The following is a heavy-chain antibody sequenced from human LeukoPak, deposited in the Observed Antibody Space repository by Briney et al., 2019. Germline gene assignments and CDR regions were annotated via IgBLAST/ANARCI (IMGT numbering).Heavy chain of an antibody. D-gene: IGHD6-19*01. CDR3: AKDRGIAVAGTRGGGLDY. CDR1: GFTFSDTW. Sequence: GGSLRLSCAASGFTFSDTWMHWVRQAPGEGLVWVSRIRSDGSDTRYAESVKGRFTISRDNAKNSLYLQMNSLRAEDMALYYCAKDRGIAVAGTRGGGLDYWGQGTLVTVSS. V-gene: IGHV3-74*01. CDR2: IRSDGSDT. J-gene: IGHJ4*02.